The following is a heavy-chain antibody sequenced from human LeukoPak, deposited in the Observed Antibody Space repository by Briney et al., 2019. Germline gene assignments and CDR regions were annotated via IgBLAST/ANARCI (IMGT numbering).Heavy chain of an antibody. CDR2: IHTSGST. V-gene: IGHV4-4*07. CDR3: ARDGGRTSSDAVEI. J-gene: IGHJ3*02. D-gene: IGHD2-2*01. Sequence: KASETLSLTCTVSGGSISSYYWTWSRQPAGKGLEWIGRIHTSGSTNYNPSLKSRVTMSLDTSKNQFSLKLTSVTAADTAVYYCARDGGRTSSDAVEIWGQGTMVTVSS. CDR1: GGSISSYY.